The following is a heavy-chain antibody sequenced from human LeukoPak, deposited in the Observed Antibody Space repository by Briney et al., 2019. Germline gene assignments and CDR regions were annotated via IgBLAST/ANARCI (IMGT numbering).Heavy chain of an antibody. Sequence: SETLSLTCTVSGESISGFYWTWIRQPPGKGLEWIGSIYHSGSTYSNASLKSRVTISVDTSKNQFSLKLSSVTAADTAVYYCARDRYYYDSSARYFDYWGQGTLVTVSS. CDR2: IYHSGST. CDR1: GESISGFY. J-gene: IGHJ4*02. CDR3: ARDRYYYDSSARYFDY. D-gene: IGHD3-22*01. V-gene: IGHV4-38-2*02.